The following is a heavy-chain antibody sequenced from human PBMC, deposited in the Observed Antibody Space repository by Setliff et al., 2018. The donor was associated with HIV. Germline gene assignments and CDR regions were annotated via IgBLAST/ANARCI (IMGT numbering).Heavy chain of an antibody. J-gene: IGHJ4*02. D-gene: IGHD3-10*01. CDR2: IYAGGST. CDR3: AKDPAVRGSTFDS. V-gene: IGHV3-53*01. Sequence: GGSLRLSCAASGLTDTYNYMSWVRQAPGKGLEWVSVIYAGGSTYYADSVKGRFTISRDNSKNTLYLQMNSLRAEDTAVYYCAKDPAVRGSTFDSWGQGTLVTVSS. CDR1: GLTDTYNY.